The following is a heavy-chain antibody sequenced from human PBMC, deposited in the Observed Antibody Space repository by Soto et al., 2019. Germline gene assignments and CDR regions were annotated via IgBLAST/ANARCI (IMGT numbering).Heavy chain of an antibody. CDR3: AREAITMIVVVDAFDI. J-gene: IGHJ3*02. CDR1: GFTFSSYE. Sequence: EVQLVESGGGLVQPGGSLRLSCAASGFTFSSYEMNWVRQAPGKGLEWGSYISSSGSTIYYADSVKGRFTISRDNAKNALYLQMNSLRAEDTAVYYCAREAITMIVVVDAFDIWGQGTMVTVSS. D-gene: IGHD3-22*01. V-gene: IGHV3-48*03. CDR2: ISSSGSTI.